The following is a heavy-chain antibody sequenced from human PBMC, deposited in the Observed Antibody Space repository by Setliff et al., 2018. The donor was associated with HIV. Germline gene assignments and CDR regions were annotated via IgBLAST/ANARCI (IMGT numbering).Heavy chain of an antibody. CDR3: ARRGDFFYYAMDV. CDR2: IYYNGNA. J-gene: IGHJ6*02. Sequence: TLSPTCAVSGGSMRSSGYSWTWIRQAPGKGLEWVGYIYYNGNAYYNPSLKSRVTISVDRSKNQFSLKLSSVTAADTAVYYCARRGDFFYYAMDVWGQGTTVTVSS. V-gene: IGHV4-30-2*01. CDR1: GGSMRSSGYS.